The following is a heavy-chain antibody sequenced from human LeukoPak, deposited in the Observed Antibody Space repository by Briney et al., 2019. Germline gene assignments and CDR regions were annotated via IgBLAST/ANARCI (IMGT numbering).Heavy chain of an antibody. V-gene: IGHV4-34*01. CDR1: GVSFSRYY. CDR2: IDHRGDT. D-gene: IGHD5-24*01. Sequence: KPSETLSLTCAVYGVSFSRYYWSWIRQSPGKGLEWIAEIDHRGDTNYNPSVKSRVTISVDTSKNQFSLKVRSLSAADTAVYYCARGATISETGYFDFWGQGTPVTVSS. CDR3: ARGATISETGYFDF. J-gene: IGHJ4*03.